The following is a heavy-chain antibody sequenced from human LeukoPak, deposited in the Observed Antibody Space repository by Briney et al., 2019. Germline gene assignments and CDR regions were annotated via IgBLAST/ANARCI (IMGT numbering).Heavy chain of an antibody. Sequence: KPSETLSLTCAVYGGSFSGYYWSWIRQPPGKGLEWIGEINHSGSTNYNPSLKSRVTISVDTSKNQFSLKLSSVTAADTAVYYCARDRIAAAGSSRGVDYWGQGTLVTVSS. V-gene: IGHV4-34*01. CDR1: GGSFSGYY. CDR3: ARDRIAAAGSSRGVDY. D-gene: IGHD6-13*01. CDR2: INHSGST. J-gene: IGHJ4*02.